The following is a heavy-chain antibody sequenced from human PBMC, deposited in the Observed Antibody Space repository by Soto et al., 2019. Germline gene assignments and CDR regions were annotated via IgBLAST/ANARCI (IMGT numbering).Heavy chain of an antibody. CDR1: GFTFSSYA. CDR3: AKDPSDYIWGSYRYTAALGN. D-gene: IGHD3-16*02. V-gene: IGHV3-23*01. J-gene: IGHJ4*02. CDR2: ISGSGGST. Sequence: GGSLRLSCAASGFTFSSYAMSWVRQAPGKGLEWVSAISGSGGSTYYADSVKGRFTISRDNSKNTLYLQMNSLRAEDTAVYYYAKDPSDYIWGSYRYTAALGNWGQGTLVTVSS.